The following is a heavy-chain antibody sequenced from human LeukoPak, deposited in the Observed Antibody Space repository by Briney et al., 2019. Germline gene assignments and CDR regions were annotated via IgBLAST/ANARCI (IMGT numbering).Heavy chain of an antibody. V-gene: IGHV3-74*01. CDR1: GLTLSDTW. CDR3: AELGITMIGGV. D-gene: IGHD3-10*02. Sequence: GGSLRLSCAASGLTLSDTWMHWVRQAPGEGLVWVSRIRSDGSDTRYAESVKGRFTISRDNTKNSLYLQMNSLRAEDTAVYYCAELGITMIGGVWGKGTTVTISS. J-gene: IGHJ6*04. CDR2: IRSDGSDT.